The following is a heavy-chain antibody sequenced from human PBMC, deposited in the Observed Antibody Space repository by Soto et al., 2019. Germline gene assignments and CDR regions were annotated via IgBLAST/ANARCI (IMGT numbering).Heavy chain of an antibody. CDR1: EFTFSLYS. Sequence: EVQLVESGGGLVQPGGSLRLSCAASEFTFSLYSTSWVRQAPGKGLEWVSYISRSSTGIHYADSVKGRFTISRDDATNSMHLQMNSLRDGDTAVYYCARAVTWGLDVWGQGTTVSISS. D-gene: IGHD3-10*01. J-gene: IGHJ6*02. V-gene: IGHV3-48*02. CDR3: ARAVTWGLDV. CDR2: ISRSSTGI.